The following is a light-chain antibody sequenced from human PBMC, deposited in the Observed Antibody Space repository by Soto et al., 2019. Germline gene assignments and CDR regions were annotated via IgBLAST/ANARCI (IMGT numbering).Light chain of an antibody. CDR3: QQYGTSRT. J-gene: IGKJ1*01. CDR2: GAS. Sequence: EVVMTQSPATLSVSPGETATLSCRASQSVSGSYLAWYQQKPGQAPRLLIFGASSRATGIPDRFSGSGSGTDFTLTIDRLEPEDFAMYYCQQYGTSRTFGQGTKVDIK. V-gene: IGKV3-20*01. CDR1: QSVSGSY.